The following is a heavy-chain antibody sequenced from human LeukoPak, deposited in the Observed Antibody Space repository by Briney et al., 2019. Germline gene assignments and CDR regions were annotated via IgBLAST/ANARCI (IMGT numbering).Heavy chain of an antibody. J-gene: IGHJ4*02. CDR1: GGSISSYY. V-gene: IGHV4-4*07. CDR3: ARQIAVAGKAGFEY. Sequence: SETLSLTCTVSGGSISSYYWTWIRQPAGKGLEWLGRIYTTGSTNYNPSLNSRVTMSVDTSKNQFSLKLSSVTAADTTVYYCARQIAVAGKAGFEYWGQGTLVTVSS. CDR2: IYTTGST. D-gene: IGHD6-19*01.